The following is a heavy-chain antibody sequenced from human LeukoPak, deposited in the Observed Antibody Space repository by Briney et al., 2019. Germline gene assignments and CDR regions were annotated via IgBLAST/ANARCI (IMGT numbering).Heavy chain of an antibody. V-gene: IGHV6-1*01. CDR3: AGFSTVADAFDI. D-gene: IGHD6-13*01. J-gene: IGHJ3*02. CDR2: TYYRSKWYN. CDR1: GDSVSSNSAA. Sequence: SQTLSLTCAISGDSVSSNSAAWNWIRQSPSRGLEWLGRTYYRSKWYNEYAVSVNSRIMLNSDTATNQLSLHLHSVTPEDTAVYYCAGFSTVADAFDIWGQGTMVTVSS.